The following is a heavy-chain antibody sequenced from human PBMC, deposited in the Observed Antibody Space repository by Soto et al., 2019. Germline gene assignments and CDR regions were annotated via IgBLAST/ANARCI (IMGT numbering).Heavy chain of an antibody. V-gene: IGHV3-7*03. J-gene: IGHJ6*02. CDR1: GFTFRSYW. D-gene: IGHD3-3*01. CDR3: AIEPGMTILGVVRNYYGMDV. CDR2: IKQDGSEK. Sequence: VGSLRLSCEASGFTFRSYWMSWVRQAPGKGLEWVANIKQDGSEKYYVDSVKGRFTISRDNARNSLYLQMNSLRAEDTAVYYWAIEPGMTILGVVRNYYGMDVWGQGTTVSVS.